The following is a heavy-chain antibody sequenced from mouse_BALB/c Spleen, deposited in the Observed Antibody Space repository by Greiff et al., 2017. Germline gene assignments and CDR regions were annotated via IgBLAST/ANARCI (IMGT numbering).Heavy chain of an antibody. CDR2: ISYSGST. CDR1: GHSITSDYA. V-gene: IGHV3-2*02. Sequence: EVKLLESGPGLVKPSQSLSLTCTVTGHSITSDYAWNWIRQFPGNKLEWMGYISYSGSTSYNPSLKSRISITRDTSKNQFFLQLNSVTTEDTATYYCARGKNWDGFDYWGQGTTLTVSS. D-gene: IGHD4-1*01. J-gene: IGHJ2*01. CDR3: ARGKNWDGFDY.